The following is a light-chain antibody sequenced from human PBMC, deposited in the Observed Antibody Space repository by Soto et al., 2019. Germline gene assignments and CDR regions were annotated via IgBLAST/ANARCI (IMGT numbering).Light chain of an antibody. CDR2: GAS. J-gene: IGKJ3*01. Sequence: EIVMTQSPATLSVSPGERATLSCRASQSVSSNLAWNQQKPGQAPRLLIYGASTRATAIPARSSGSGSGTEFTLTISSLQSEDFAVYYSQQYNNWPLTFGPGTKVDIK. CDR3: QQYNNWPLT. V-gene: IGKV3-15*01. CDR1: QSVSSN.